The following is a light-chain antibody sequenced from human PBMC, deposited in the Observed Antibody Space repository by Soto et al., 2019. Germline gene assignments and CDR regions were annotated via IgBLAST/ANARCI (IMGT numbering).Light chain of an antibody. CDR1: QDISPY. J-gene: IGKJ2*01. V-gene: IGKV1-33*01. Sequence: DIQMTQSPSSLSASVGDRVTITCQASQDISPYLNWYRQRPGKAPELLIYQESNLETGVPSRFSGSGSGTDFTFTISSLQPEDIATYYCQQYDNLPYTFGPGTKLEIK. CDR3: QQYDNLPYT. CDR2: QES.